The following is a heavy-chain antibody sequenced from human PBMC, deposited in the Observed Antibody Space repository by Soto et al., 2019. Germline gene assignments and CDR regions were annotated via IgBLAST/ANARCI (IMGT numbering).Heavy chain of an antibody. CDR1: GFTFSSYA. V-gene: IGHV3-23*01. J-gene: IGHJ6*02. CDR3: AKDEVVSFYYYYDGMDV. D-gene: IGHD2-15*01. Sequence: EVQLLESGGGLVQPGGSLRLSCAASGFTFSSYAMSWVRQAPGKGLEWVSAISGSGGSTYYADSVKGRFTISRDNSKNTLYLQMTSLRAEDTAVYYCAKDEVVSFYYYYDGMDVWGQGTTVTVSS. CDR2: ISGSGGST.